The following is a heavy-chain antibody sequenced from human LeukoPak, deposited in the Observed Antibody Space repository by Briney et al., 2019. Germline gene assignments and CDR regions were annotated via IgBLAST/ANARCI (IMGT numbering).Heavy chain of an antibody. CDR3: AREVITPGDSDGFDL. D-gene: IGHD2-2*01. V-gene: IGHV4-30-4*08. CDR2: IHYDGRA. Sequence: SETLSLTCTDSGGSISSANHFWSWVRQSPGEGLEWIGYIHYDGRAHYNPSLKSRVSMSLDMSKNQFSLSLSSVTAADTAIYYCAREVITPGDSDGFDLWGQGTMVSVSS. J-gene: IGHJ3*01. CDR1: GGSISSANHF.